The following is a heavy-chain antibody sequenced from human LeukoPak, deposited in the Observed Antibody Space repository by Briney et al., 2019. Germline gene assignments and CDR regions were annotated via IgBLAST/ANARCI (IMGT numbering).Heavy chain of an antibody. V-gene: IGHV3-53*01. D-gene: IGHD3-22*01. CDR3: ARPRGSSGYLDAFDI. CDR2: IYSGGST. Sequence: PGGSLRLSCAASGFTVSSNYVSWVRQAPGKGLECVSVIYSGGSTYYADSVKGRFTISRDNSKNTLYLQMNSLRAEDTAVYYCARPRGSSGYLDAFDIWGQGTMVTVSS. J-gene: IGHJ3*02. CDR1: GFTVSSNY.